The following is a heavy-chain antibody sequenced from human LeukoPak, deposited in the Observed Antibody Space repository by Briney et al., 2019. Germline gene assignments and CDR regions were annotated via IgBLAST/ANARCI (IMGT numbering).Heavy chain of an antibody. CDR1: GYTFTSYD. CDR2: MNPNSGNT. V-gene: IGHV1-8*03. J-gene: IGHJ5*02. CDR3: ARGGGKEWLDGYGYWFDP. Sequence: ASVKVSCKASGYTFTSYDINWVRQATGQGLEWMGWMNPNSGNTGYAQKFQGRVTTTRNTSISTAYMELSSLRSEDTAVYYCARGGGKEWLDGYGYWFDPWGQGTLVTVSS. D-gene: IGHD5-12*01.